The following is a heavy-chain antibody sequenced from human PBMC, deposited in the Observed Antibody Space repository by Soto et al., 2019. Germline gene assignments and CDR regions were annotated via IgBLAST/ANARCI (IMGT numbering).Heavy chain of an antibody. CDR3: ATSKVVVIPTPFDY. Sequence: VGSLRLSCAASGFTFSSYSMNWVRQAPGKGLEWVSSISSSSSYIYYADSVKGRFTISRDNAKNSLYLQMNSLRDEDTAVYYCATSKVVVIPTPFDYWGQGTLVNVSS. D-gene: IGHD3-22*01. CDR1: GFTFSSYS. V-gene: IGHV3-21*01. CDR2: ISSSSSYI. J-gene: IGHJ4*02.